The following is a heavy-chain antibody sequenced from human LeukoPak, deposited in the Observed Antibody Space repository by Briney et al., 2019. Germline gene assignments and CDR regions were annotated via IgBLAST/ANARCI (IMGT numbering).Heavy chain of an antibody. Sequence: SGGSLRLSCAASGFTFSSYGMHWVRQAPGKGLEWVAVIWYDGSNKYYADSVKGRFTISRDNSKNTLYLQMNSLRAEDTAVYYCAGDMGIAAAGIIWGGDYWGQGTLVTVSS. CDR1: GFTFSSYG. CDR3: AGDMGIAAAGIIWGGDY. CDR2: IWYDGSNK. J-gene: IGHJ4*02. D-gene: IGHD6-13*01. V-gene: IGHV3-33*01.